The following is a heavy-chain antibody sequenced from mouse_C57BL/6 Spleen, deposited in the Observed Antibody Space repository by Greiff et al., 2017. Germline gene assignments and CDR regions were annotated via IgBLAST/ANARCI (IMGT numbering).Heavy chain of an antibody. Sequence: QVQLQQPGAELVMPGASVKLSCKASGYTFTSYWMHWVKQRPGQGLEWIGEIDPSDSYTNYNQKFKGKSTLTVDKSSSTAYMQLSSLTSEDSAVYYCASGSSYRAWFAYWGQGTLVTVSA. CDR2: IDPSDSYT. CDR3: ASGSSYRAWFAY. D-gene: IGHD1-1*01. J-gene: IGHJ3*01. V-gene: IGHV1-69*01. CDR1: GYTFTSYW.